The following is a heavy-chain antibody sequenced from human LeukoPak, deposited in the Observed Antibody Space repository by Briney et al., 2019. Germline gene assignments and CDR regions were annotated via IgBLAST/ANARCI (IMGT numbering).Heavy chain of an antibody. CDR1: GYTFTGYY. J-gene: IGHJ4*02. D-gene: IGHD4-17*01. Sequence: ASVKVSCKASGYTFTGYYMHWVRQAPGQGLEWMGWINPNSGGTNYAQKFQGRVTMTRDTSISTAYMELSRLGSDDTAVYYCAALDYGDYVGFDYWGQGTLVTVSS. CDR3: AALDYGDYVGFDY. V-gene: IGHV1-2*02. CDR2: INPNSGGT.